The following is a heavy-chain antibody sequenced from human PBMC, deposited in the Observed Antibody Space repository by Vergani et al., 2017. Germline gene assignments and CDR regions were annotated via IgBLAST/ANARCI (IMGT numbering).Heavy chain of an antibody. D-gene: IGHD1-26*01. Sequence: QVQLVQSGAEVKKPGSSVKVSCKASGGTFSSYAISWVRQTPGQGLEWMGGIIPIFGTANYAQKFQGRVTITADESTSPAYMELSSLRSEDTAVYYCARALHIYRLVGANIYSFDYWGQGTLVTVSS. J-gene: IGHJ4*02. CDR1: GGTFSSYA. V-gene: IGHV1-69*01. CDR3: ARALHIYRLVGANIYSFDY. CDR2: IIPIFGTA.